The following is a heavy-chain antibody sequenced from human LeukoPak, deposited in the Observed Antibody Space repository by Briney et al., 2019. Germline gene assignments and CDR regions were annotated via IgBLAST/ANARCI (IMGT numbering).Heavy chain of an antibody. CDR2: IYYSGST. Sequence: SQTLSLTCTVSGGSISNGDYYWSWIRQPPGKGLEWIGYIYYSGSTYYNPSLKSRVTISVDTSKNQFSLKLSSVTAADTAVYYCARVLSYKQWLLDYWGQGTLVTVSS. V-gene: IGHV4-30-4*08. J-gene: IGHJ4*02. CDR3: ARVLSYKQWLLDY. D-gene: IGHD6-19*01. CDR1: GGSISNGDYY.